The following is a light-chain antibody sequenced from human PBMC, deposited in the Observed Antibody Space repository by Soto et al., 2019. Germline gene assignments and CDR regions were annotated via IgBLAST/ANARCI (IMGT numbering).Light chain of an antibody. CDR3: TSWTTSTTMI. CDR1: SSDIGAYNF. CDR2: DVN. J-gene: IGLJ2*01. V-gene: IGLV2-14*03. Sequence: QSVLNQPASVSGSPRQSITISCTGNSSDIGAYNFVSWYQQHPGKAPKLMLYDVNIRPSGVSNRFSGSKSGNTASLTISGLQAEDEADYYCTSWTTSTTMIFGGGTKVTVL.